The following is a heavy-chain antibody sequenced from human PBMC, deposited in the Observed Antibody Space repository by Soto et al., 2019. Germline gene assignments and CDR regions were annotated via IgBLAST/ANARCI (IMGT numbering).Heavy chain of an antibody. CDR1: GGSFSGYY. CDR3: ARGPSWFGEFSTDY. D-gene: IGHD3-10*01. V-gene: IGHV4-34*01. Sequence: PSETLSLTGSGYGGSFSGYYWSWIRQPPGKGLEWIGEINHSGSTNYNPSLKSRVTISVDTSKNQFSLKLSSVTAADTAVYYCARGPSWFGEFSTDYWGQGTLVTVSS. CDR2: INHSGST. J-gene: IGHJ4*02.